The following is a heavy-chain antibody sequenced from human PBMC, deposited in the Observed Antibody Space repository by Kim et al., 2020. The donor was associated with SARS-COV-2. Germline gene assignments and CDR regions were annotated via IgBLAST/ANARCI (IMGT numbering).Heavy chain of an antibody. CDR1: GFTFSTYW. CDR3: ASGRSVWYPNTIDY. Sequence: GGSLRLSCAASGFTFSTYWMHWVRQPPGKGLVWVSRISSDGTSTNYADSVKGRFTISRDNSKNTLYLQMNSLRAEDTAVYYCASGRSVWYPNTIDYWGQG. J-gene: IGHJ4*02. D-gene: IGHD6-19*01. V-gene: IGHV3-74*01. CDR2: ISSDGTST.